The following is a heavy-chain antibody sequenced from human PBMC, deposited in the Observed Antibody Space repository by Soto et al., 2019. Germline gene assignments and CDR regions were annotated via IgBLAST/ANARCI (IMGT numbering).Heavy chain of an antibody. Sequence: QVQLVESGGGVVQPGRSLRLSCAASGIIFSSCGMHWVRQAPGKGLEWVAVISYDGINKNYEDSVKGRFAISRDNSKNTLYLQMNSLSADDTAVYYCVQDRGPFGDGRERGDYWGQGTLVAVSS. CDR3: VQDRGPFGDGRERGDY. CDR1: GIIFSSCG. D-gene: IGHD3-16*01. CDR2: ISYDGINK. V-gene: IGHV3-30*18. J-gene: IGHJ4*02.